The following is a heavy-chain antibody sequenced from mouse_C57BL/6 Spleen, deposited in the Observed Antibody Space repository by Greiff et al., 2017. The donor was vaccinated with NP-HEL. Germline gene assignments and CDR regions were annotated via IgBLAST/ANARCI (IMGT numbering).Heavy chain of an antibody. CDR3: ARGDYGKPLDY. J-gene: IGHJ2*01. CDR2: ISYDGSN. CDR1: GYSITSGYY. D-gene: IGHD2-1*01. Sequence: EVQLQESGPGLVKPSQSLSLTCSVTGYSITSGYYWNWIRQFPGNKLEWMGYISYDGSNNYNPSLKNRISITRDTSKNQFFLKLNSVTTEDTATYYCARGDYGKPLDYWGQGTTLTVSS. V-gene: IGHV3-6*01.